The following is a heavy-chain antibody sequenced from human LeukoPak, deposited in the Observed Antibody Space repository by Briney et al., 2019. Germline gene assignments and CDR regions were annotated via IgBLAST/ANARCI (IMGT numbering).Heavy chain of an antibody. CDR1: GFTFSSYS. Sequence: RSGGSLRLSCAASGFTFSSYSMNWVRQAPGKGLEWVSYISSSSSMIYYADSVKGRFTISRDNAKNTLYLQMNSLIAEDTAVYFCTRAGYSSGFDSWGQGTLVTVSS. D-gene: IGHD6-19*01. CDR3: TRAGYSSGFDS. V-gene: IGHV3-48*04. J-gene: IGHJ5*01. CDR2: ISSSSSMI.